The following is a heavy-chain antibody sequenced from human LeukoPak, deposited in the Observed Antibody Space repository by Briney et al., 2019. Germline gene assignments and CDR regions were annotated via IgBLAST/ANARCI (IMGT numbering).Heavy chain of an antibody. J-gene: IGHJ3*02. Sequence: SETLSHTCTVSGGSISSYYWSWIRQPPGKGLEWIGYIYYSGSTNYNPSLKSRVTISVDTSKNQFSLKLSSVTAADTAVYYCARDAWRGYYYDSSGYSPAFDIWGQGTMVTVS. CDR3: ARDAWRGYYYDSSGYSPAFDI. CDR1: GGSISSYY. V-gene: IGHV4-59*01. D-gene: IGHD3-22*01. CDR2: IYYSGST.